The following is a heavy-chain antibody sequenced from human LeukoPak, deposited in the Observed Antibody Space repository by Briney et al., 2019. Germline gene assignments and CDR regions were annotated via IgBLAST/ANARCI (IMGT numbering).Heavy chain of an antibody. CDR2: ISGSGGST. CDR3: AREASLAVAGTPNY. Sequence: GGSLRLSCAASGFTFSSYAMSWVRQAPGKGLEWVSAISGSGGSTYYADSVKGRFTISRDNAKNSLYLQMNSLRAEDTAVYYCAREASLAVAGTPNYWGQGTLVTVSS. CDR1: GFTFSSYA. J-gene: IGHJ4*02. V-gene: IGHV3-23*01. D-gene: IGHD6-19*01.